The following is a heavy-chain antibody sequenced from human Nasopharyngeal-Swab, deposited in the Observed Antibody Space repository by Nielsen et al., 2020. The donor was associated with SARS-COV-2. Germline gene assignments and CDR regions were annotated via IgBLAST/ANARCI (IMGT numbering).Heavy chain of an antibody. V-gene: IGHV3-23*01. CDR3: AKGSRGYCSGGSCYLYYFDY. CDR2: INVGGDI. D-gene: IGHD2-15*01. Sequence: WIRQPPGKGLEWVSTINVGGDIYYADSVKGRFTISRDNAKTTLYLQMTNLRAEDTAVYYCAKGSRGYCSGGSCYLYYFDYWGQGTLVTVSS. J-gene: IGHJ4*02.